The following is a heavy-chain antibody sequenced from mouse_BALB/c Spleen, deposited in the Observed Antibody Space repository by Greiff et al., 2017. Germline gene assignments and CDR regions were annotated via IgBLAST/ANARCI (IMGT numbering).Heavy chain of an antibody. J-gene: IGHJ2*01. Sequence: VQLQQSGPELVKPGASVKISCKASGYSFTGYFMNWVMQSHGKSLEWIGRINPYNGDTFYNQKFKGKATLTVDKSSSTAHMELRSLASEDSAVYYCARRYYSYFDYWGQGTTLTVSS. V-gene: IGHV1-20*02. CDR2: INPYNGDT. CDR3: ARRYYSYFDY. D-gene: IGHD1-1*01. CDR1: GYSFTGYF.